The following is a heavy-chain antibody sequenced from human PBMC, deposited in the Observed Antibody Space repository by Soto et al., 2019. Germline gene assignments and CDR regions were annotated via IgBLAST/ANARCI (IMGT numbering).Heavy chain of an antibody. CDR1: GYSISSGYY. J-gene: IGHJ1*01. V-gene: IGHV4-38-2*01. Sequence: ASETLSLTCAVSGYSISSGYYWGWIRQPPGKGLEWIGTIYHSGSTFHNPSLKSRVTISVDMYKNQFSLKLSSVTAADTAVYYCAVGYCSSASCSREYFQHWGQGTLVTVSS. CDR3: AVGYCSSASCSREYFQH. D-gene: IGHD2-2*01. CDR2: IYHSGST.